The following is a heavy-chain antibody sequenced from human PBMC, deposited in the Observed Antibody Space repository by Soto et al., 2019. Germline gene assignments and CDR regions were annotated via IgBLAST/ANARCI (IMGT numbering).Heavy chain of an antibody. CDR3: ARDRAQDDFWSGYYLDY. D-gene: IGHD3-3*01. V-gene: IGHV1-18*01. CDR1: GYTFPSYG. CDR2: ISAYNGNT. J-gene: IGHJ4*01. Sequence: GASVKVSCKASGYTFPSYGISWVRQAPGQGLEWMGWISAYNGNTNYAQKLQGRVTMTTDTSTSTAYMELRSLRSDDTAVYYCARDRAQDDFWSGYYLDYWGPGTRVAGFS.